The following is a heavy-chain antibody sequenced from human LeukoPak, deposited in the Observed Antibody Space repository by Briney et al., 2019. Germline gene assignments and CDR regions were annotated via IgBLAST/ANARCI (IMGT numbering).Heavy chain of an antibody. J-gene: IGHJ4*02. V-gene: IGHV3-74*01. CDR2: INSDGSST. D-gene: IGHD1-26*01. Sequence: GGSLRLSCVASGFTFSSYWMHWVRQAPGKGLVWVSRINSDGSSTNYADSVKGRFTISRDNAKNTLYLQMNSLRAEDTAVCYCARVGATSWYWGQGTLVTVSS. CDR3: ARVGATSWY. CDR1: GFTFSSYW.